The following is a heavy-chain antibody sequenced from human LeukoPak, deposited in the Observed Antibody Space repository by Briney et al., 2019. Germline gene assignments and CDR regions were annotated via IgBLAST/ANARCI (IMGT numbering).Heavy chain of an antibody. CDR2: INSDGSWT. Sequence: GGSLRLSCAASGNYWMHWVRQAPGRGLVWVSHINSDGSWTSYADSVKGRLTISKDNAKNTVYLQMNNLRAEDTAVYYCVSFYEAYWGRGTLVTVSS. J-gene: IGHJ4*02. D-gene: IGHD2/OR15-2a*01. CDR1: GNYW. V-gene: IGHV3-74*01. CDR3: VSFYEAY.